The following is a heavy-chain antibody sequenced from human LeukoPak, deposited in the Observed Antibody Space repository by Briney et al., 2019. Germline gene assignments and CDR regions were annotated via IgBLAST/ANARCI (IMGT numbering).Heavy chain of an antibody. V-gene: IGHV3-11*06. CDR2: ISSSSSYT. CDR3: AREAVAGRRGFDY. CDR1: GFTFSDYY. Sequence: GGSLRLSCAASGFTFSDYYMSWIRQAPGKGLEGVSYISSSSSYTNYADSVKGRFTISRDNAKNSLYLQMNSLRAEDTAVYYCAREAVAGRRGFDYWGQGTLVTVSS. D-gene: IGHD6-19*01. J-gene: IGHJ4*02.